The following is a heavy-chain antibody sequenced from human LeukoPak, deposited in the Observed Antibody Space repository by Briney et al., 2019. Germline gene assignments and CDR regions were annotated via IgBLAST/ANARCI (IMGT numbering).Heavy chain of an antibody. J-gene: IGHJ3*02. V-gene: IGHV4-38-2*02. CDR1: GYSISSGYY. CDR3: ARDRAPYDAFDI. Sequence: PSQTLSLTCAVSGYSISSGYYWGWIRQPPGKGLEWIGYIYYSGSTNYNPSLKSRVAISVDTSKNQFSLKLSSVTAADTAVYYCARDRAPYDAFDIWGQGTMVTVSS. CDR2: IYYSGST.